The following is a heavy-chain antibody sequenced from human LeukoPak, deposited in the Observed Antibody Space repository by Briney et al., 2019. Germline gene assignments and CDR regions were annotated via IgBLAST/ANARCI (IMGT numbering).Heavy chain of an antibody. CDR1: GYTFTGYY. Sequence: ASVKVSCKASGYTFTGYYMHWVRQAPGQGLEWMGWINPNSGGTNYAQKFQGRVTMTRYTSISTAYMELSRLRSDDPAVYYCARGTLITMVRGVILPIDYWGQGTLVTVSS. D-gene: IGHD3-10*01. V-gene: IGHV1-2*02. J-gene: IGHJ4*02. CDR3: ARGTLITMVRGVILPIDY. CDR2: INPNSGGT.